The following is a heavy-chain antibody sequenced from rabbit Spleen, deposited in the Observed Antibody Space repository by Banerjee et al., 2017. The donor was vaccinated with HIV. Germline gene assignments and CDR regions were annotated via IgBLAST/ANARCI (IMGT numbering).Heavy chain of an antibody. V-gene: IGHV1S45*01. CDR3: ARGDTGSDDYLNL. D-gene: IGHD1-1*01. CDR1: GVSFSDKDV. CDR2: INAITGKA. Sequence: QEQLEESGGGLVKPEGSLTLTYKASGVSFSDKDVMCWVRQAPGKGLEWIACINAITGKAVYANWAKGRFTFSKTSSTTVTLQMTSLTAADTATYFCARGDTGSDDYLNLWGQGTLVTVS. J-gene: IGHJ4*01.